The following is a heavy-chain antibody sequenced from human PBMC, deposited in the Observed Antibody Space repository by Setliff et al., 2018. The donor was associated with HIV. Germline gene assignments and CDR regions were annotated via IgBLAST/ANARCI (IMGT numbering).Heavy chain of an antibody. D-gene: IGHD3-10*01. V-gene: IGHV3-66*02. CDR1: GFTVSSNY. CDR2: IYSGGST. CDR3: ARGKVQGSGSYYTDYYYMDV. J-gene: IGHJ6*03. Sequence: GGSLRLSCAASGFTVSSNYISWVRQAPGKGLEWVSVIYSGGSTYYADSVKGRFTISRDSSKNTLYLQMNSLRAEDTAVYYCARGKVQGSGSYYTDYYYMDVWGKGTMVTVSS.